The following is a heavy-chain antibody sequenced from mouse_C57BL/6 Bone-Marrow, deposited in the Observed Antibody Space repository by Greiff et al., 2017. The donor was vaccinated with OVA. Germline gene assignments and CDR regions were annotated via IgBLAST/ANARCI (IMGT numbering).Heavy chain of an antibody. CDR3: ARNSLYGGRGYFDV. V-gene: IGHV2-2*01. CDR1: GFSLTSYG. D-gene: IGHD1-1*01. Sequence: QVQLQQSGPGLVQPSQSLSITCTASGFSLTSYGVHWVRQSPGKGLEWLGVIWSGGSTDYNAAFISSLSISKDNSKSKVFFKMNSLQADDTAIYYCARNSLYGGRGYFDVWGTGTTVTVSS. CDR2: IWSGGST. J-gene: IGHJ1*03.